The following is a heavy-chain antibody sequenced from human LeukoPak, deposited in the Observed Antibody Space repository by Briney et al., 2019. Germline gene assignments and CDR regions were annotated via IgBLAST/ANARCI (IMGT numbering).Heavy chain of an antibody. D-gene: IGHD1-26*01. CDR2: IGGGDGIT. J-gene: IGHJ4*02. CDR1: GLTFNNYA. V-gene: IGHV3-23*01. CDR3: AKLSGSYFEY. Sequence: GGSLRLSCAASGLTFNNYALSWVRQAPGQGLEWVSMIGGGDGITWYADSVKGRFTISRDNSKNTVYLQMISLRAEDTAVYYCAKLSGSYFEYWGQGTLVTVSS.